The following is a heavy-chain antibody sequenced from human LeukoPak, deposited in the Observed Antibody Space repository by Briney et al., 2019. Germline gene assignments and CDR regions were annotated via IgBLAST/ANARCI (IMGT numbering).Heavy chain of an antibody. CDR1: GGSISSGGYY. CDR3: AREGPKVRGPRGFDY. CDR2: IYYSGST. D-gene: IGHD3-10*01. Sequence: SETLSLTCTVSGGSISSGGYYWSWIRQHPGKGLEWIVYIYYSGSTYYNPSLKSRVTISVDTSKNQFSLKLSSVTAADTAVYYCAREGPKVRGPRGFDYWGQGTLVTVSS. V-gene: IGHV4-31*03. J-gene: IGHJ4*02.